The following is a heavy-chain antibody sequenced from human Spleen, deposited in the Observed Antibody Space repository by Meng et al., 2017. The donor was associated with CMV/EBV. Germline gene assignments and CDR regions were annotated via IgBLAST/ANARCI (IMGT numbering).Heavy chain of an antibody. V-gene: IGHV4-4*02. D-gene: IGHD4-17*01. CDR2: IFHSGST. J-gene: IGHJ4*02. CDR3: ARSGDYGDPFDF. Sequence: AVSGGSSSSSNWWSWIRQPPGKGLEWIGDIFHSGSTSYNPSINRRTTISVDKSKNQFSLKLNSVTAADTAVYYCARSGDYGDPFDFWGQGILVTVSS. CDR1: GGSSSSSNW.